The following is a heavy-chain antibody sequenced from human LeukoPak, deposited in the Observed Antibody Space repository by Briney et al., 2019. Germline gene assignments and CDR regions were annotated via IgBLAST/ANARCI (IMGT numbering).Heavy chain of an antibody. CDR2: IYYSGST. CDR1: GGSISSHY. CDR3: ARSNWGSDSYYYYMDV. J-gene: IGHJ6*03. Sequence: TSETLSLTCTVSGGSISSHYWSWIRQPPGKGLEWIGYIYYSGSTNYNPSLKNRVTISVDTSKKQFSLKLSSVTAADTAVYYCARSNWGSDSYYYYMDVWGKGTTVTVSS. D-gene: IGHD7-27*01. V-gene: IGHV4-59*11.